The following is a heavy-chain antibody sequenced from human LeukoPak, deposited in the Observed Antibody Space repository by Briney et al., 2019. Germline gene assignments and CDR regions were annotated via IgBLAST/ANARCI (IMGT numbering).Heavy chain of an antibody. J-gene: IGHJ4*02. CDR1: GFTFSSYW. V-gene: IGHV3-7*04. D-gene: IGHD5-18*01. CDR2: IKQDGREK. Sequence: GGSLRLSCAASGFTFSSYWMSWVRQAPGKGLEWVANIKQDGREKYYVDSVKGRFTISRDNAKNSLYLQMNSLRAEDTAVYYCARARDSYGSINYYFDYWGQGTLVTVSS. CDR3: ARARDSYGSINYYFDY.